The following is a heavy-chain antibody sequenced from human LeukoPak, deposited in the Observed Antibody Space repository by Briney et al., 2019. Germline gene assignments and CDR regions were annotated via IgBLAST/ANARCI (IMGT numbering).Heavy chain of an antibody. CDR2: IYYSGST. J-gene: IGHJ4*02. CDR1: GGSISSGDYY. D-gene: IGHD3-22*01. CDR3: ARGAGIVVVTSFDY. V-gene: IGHV4-30-4*01. Sequence: PSETLSLTCTVSGGSISSGDYYWSWIRQPPGKGLEWIGYIYYSGSTYYDPSLKSRVTISVDMSKSQFSLKLSSVTAADTAVYYCARGAGIVVVTSFDYWGQGTLVTVSS.